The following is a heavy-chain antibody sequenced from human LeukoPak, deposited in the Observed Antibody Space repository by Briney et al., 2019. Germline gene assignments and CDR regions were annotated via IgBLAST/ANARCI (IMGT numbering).Heavy chain of an antibody. Sequence: GASVKVSCKASGGTFSSYAISWVRQAPGQGLEWMGRIIPILGIANYAQKFQGRVTITADKSTSTAYMELSSLRAEDTAVYYCAREESGSQSGVNYWGQGTLVTVSS. D-gene: IGHD1-26*01. CDR1: GGTFSSYA. CDR3: AREESGSQSGVNY. J-gene: IGHJ4*02. V-gene: IGHV1-69*04. CDR2: IIPILGIA.